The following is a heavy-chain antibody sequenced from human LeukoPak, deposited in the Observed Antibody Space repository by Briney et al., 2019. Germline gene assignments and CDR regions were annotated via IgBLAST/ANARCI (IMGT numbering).Heavy chain of an antibody. CDR3: AKSVDNIVGATPHFDY. J-gene: IGHJ4*02. V-gene: IGHV3-7*03. Sequence: GGSLRLSCAASGFTFSSYWMSWVRQAPGKGLEWVANIKQDGSEKYYADSVKGRFTISRDNAKNSLYLQMNSLRAEDMALYYCAKSVDNIVGATPHFDYWGQGTLVTVSS. CDR1: GFTFSSYW. D-gene: IGHD1-26*01. CDR2: IKQDGSEK.